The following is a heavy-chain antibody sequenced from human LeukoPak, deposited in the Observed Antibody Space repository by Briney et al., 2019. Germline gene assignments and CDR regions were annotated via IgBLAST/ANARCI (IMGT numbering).Heavy chain of an antibody. Sequence: SETLSLTCAVYGGSFSGYYWSWIRQPPGKGLEWIGEINHSGSTNYNPSLKSRVTISVDTSKNQFSLKLSSVTAADTAVYYCARHRRSGTPFDYWGQGTLVTVSS. CDR1: GGSFSGYY. D-gene: IGHD1-1*01. J-gene: IGHJ4*02. CDR3: ARHRRSGTPFDY. V-gene: IGHV4-34*01. CDR2: INHSGST.